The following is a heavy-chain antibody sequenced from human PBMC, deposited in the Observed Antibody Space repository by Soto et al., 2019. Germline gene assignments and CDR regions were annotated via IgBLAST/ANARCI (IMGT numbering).Heavy chain of an antibody. CDR2: ISASDGST. CDR1: GYAFSFG. D-gene: IGHD3-10*01. CDR3: ATYYFGSGTYYRFDI. J-gene: IGHJ4*02. Sequence: EASVKVSCKASGYAFSFGFSWVRQAPGQGLEWMGWISASDGSTNSAQKFRGRISLTTDTSTNTAYLDLLSLTSDDTAVYFCATYYFGSGTYYRFDIWGQGTLVTVSS. V-gene: IGHV1-18*01.